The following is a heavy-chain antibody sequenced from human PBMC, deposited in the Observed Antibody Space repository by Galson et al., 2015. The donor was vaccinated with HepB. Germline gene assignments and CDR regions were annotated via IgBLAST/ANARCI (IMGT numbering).Heavy chain of an antibody. CDR1: GGSISSSSYY. CDR2: IYYSGST. Sequence: ETLSLTCTVSGGSISSSSYYWGWIRQPPGKGLEWIGSIYYSGSTCYNPSLKSRVTISVDTSKNQFSLKLSSVTAADTAVYYCARHQEITMIVVVMLFDYWGQGTLVTVSS. D-gene: IGHD3-22*01. J-gene: IGHJ4*02. V-gene: IGHV4-39*01. CDR3: ARHQEITMIVVVMLFDY.